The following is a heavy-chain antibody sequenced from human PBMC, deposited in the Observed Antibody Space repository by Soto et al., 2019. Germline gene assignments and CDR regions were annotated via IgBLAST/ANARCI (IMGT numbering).Heavy chain of an antibody. CDR3: ARAPSYYYGSGSYLYSYYGMDV. Sequence: LSLTCAVSGSSISSGGYSWGWIRQPPGKGLEWIGYIYHSGSTYYNPSLKSRVTISVDRSKNQFSLKLSSVTAADTAVYYCARAPSYYYGSGSYLYSYYGMDVWGQGTTVTVSS. CDR1: GSSISSGGYS. CDR2: IYHSGST. V-gene: IGHV4-30-2*01. J-gene: IGHJ6*02. D-gene: IGHD3-10*01.